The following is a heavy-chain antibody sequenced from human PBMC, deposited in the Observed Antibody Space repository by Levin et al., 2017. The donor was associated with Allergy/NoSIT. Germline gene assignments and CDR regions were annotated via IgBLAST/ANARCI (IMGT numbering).Heavy chain of an antibody. J-gene: IGHJ4*02. CDR1: GFTFSSYS. V-gene: IGHV3-48*02. CDR3: ASLTSYGSGTFDY. CDR2: ISSSSSTI. D-gene: IGHD3-10*01. Sequence: PGGSLRLSCAASGFTFSSYSMNWVRQAPGKGLEWVSYISSSSSTIYYADSVKGRFTISRDNAKNSLYLQMNSLRDEDTAVYYCASLTSYGSGTFDYWGQGTLVTVSS.